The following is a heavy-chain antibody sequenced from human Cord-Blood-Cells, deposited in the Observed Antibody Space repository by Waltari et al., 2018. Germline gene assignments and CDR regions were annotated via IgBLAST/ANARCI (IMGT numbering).Heavy chain of an antibody. J-gene: IGHJ4*02. D-gene: IGHD7-27*01. CDR3: ARGGGWGLWGPDC. CDR2: IRSISSYI. V-gene: IGHV3-21*01. Sequence: EVQLVESGGGLVKPGGSLRLSCAASGFTFSSYSMNWVRQAPGRGLGWVSSIRSISSYIYYADSVKGRFTISRDNAKNSLYLQMNSLRAEDTAVYYCARGGGWGLWGPDCWGQGTLVTVSS. CDR1: GFTFSSYS.